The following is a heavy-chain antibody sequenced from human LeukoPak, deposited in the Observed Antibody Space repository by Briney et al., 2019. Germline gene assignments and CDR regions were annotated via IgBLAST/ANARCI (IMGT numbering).Heavy chain of an antibody. CDR2: INPNSGGT. J-gene: IGHJ5*02. V-gene: IGHV1-2*02. CDR3: AREIAVATGS. CDR1: GYTFTGYY. Sequence: ASVTVSCKASGYTFTGYYMHWVRQAPGQGLEWMGWINPNSGGTNYAQKFQGRVTMTRDTSISTAYMELSRLRSDDTAVYYCAREIAVATGSWGQGTLVTVSS. D-gene: IGHD6-19*01.